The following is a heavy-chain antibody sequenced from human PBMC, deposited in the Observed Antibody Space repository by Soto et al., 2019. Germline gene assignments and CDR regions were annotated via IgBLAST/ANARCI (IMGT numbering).Heavy chain of an antibody. CDR1: GYTFTGYY. Sequence: GASMKVSFKASGYTFTGYYMHWGRQAPGQGLEWMGWINPNSGGTNYAQKFQGWVTMTRDTSISTAYMELSRLRSDDTAVYYCARGGHSSSWYHYYGMDVWGQGTTVTVSS. CDR2: INPNSGGT. D-gene: IGHD6-13*01. V-gene: IGHV1-2*04. J-gene: IGHJ6*02. CDR3: ARGGHSSSWYHYYGMDV.